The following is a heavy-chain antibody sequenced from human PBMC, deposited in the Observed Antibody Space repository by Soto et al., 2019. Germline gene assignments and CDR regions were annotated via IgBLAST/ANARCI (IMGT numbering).Heavy chain of an antibody. J-gene: IGHJ6*03. D-gene: IGHD3-3*01. CDR1: GYTFTSYD. V-gene: IGHV1-8*01. CDR2: MNPNSGNT. CDR3: ARGFREWLLWRDRPRGEPYYYYYMDV. Sequence: ASVKVSCKASGYTFTSYDINWVRQATGQGLEWMGWMNPNSGNTGYAQKFQGRVTMTRNTSISTAYMELSSLRSEDTAVYYCARGFREWLLWRDRPRGEPYYYYYMDVWGKGTTVTVSS.